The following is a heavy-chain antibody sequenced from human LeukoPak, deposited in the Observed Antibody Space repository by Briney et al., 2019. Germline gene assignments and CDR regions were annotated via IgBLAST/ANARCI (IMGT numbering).Heavy chain of an antibody. Sequence: GGSLRHSCAASGFTFSSYAMSWVRQAPGKGLEWVSAISGSGGSTYYADSVRGRFTISRDNSKNTLYLQMNSLRAEDTAVYYCAKGLSSPWLVVFDYWGQGTLVTVSS. D-gene: IGHD6-19*01. J-gene: IGHJ4*02. CDR2: ISGSGGST. CDR3: AKGLSSPWLVVFDY. CDR1: GFTFSSYA. V-gene: IGHV3-23*01.